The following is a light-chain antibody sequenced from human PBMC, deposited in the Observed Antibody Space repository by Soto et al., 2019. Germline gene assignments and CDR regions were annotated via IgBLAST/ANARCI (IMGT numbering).Light chain of an antibody. CDR2: AAS. Sequence: DIQMTQSPSSVSASVGDRVTLTCRASQAISTSLAWYQQKPGKAPKLLIYAASHLQSGVPSRFSGSGSGTEFTLTISCLQPDDFASYYCQQAHTFPRAFGGGTKVEIK. CDR3: QQAHTFPRA. CDR1: QAISTS. J-gene: IGKJ4*01. V-gene: IGKV1-12*01.